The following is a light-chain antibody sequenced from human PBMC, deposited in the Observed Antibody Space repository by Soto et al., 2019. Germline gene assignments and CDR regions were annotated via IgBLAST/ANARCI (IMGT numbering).Light chain of an antibody. CDR2: DVN. Sequence: QSALTHPRSVSGSPGQSVTFSCTGTSGDIGAYNYVSWYQFHPGKAPKMIIYDVNKRPSGVPDRFSGSKSGNTASLTISWLQAEDEADYYCCSYAHTSRVFGGGTQLTVL. CDR1: SGDIGAYNY. J-gene: IGLJ3*02. CDR3: CSYAHTSRV. V-gene: IGLV2-11*01.